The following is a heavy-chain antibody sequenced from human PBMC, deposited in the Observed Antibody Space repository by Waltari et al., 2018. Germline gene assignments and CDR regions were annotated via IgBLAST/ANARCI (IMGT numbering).Heavy chain of an antibody. CDR2: ISGRGGST. CDR3: AKDLSFASSGSWLD. CDR1: GFTFSSYA. J-gene: IGHJ4*02. D-gene: IGHD3-22*01. V-gene: IGHV3-23*01. Sequence: EVQLLESGGGLVQPGGSLRLSCAASGFTFSSYAMSWVRQAPGKGLEWVSAISGRGGSTYYADSVKGRFTISRDNSKNTLYLQMNSLRAEDTAVYYCAKDLSFASSGSWLDWGQGTLVTVSS.